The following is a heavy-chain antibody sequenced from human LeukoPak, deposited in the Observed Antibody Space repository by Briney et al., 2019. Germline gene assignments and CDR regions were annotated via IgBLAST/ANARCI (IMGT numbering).Heavy chain of an antibody. CDR1: GFTFSSYA. CDR2: ISSNGGST. D-gene: IGHD3-10*01. Sequence: GESLRLSCAASGFTFSSYAMHWVRQAPGKGLEYVSAISSNGGSTYYADSVKGRFTISRDNSKNTLYLQMGSLRAEDMAVYYCARDRGRFYYYGMDVWGQGTTVTVSS. J-gene: IGHJ6*02. V-gene: IGHV3-64*02. CDR3: ARDRGRFYYYGMDV.